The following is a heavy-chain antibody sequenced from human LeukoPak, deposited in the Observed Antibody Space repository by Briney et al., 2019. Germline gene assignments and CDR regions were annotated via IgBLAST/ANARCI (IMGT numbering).Heavy chain of an antibody. CDR2: IKSKTDGGTT. V-gene: IGHV3-15*01. Sequence: GGSLRLSCAASGFTFSSFSMNWVRQAPGKGLEWVGRIKSKTDGGTTDYAAPVKGRFTISRDDSKNTLYLQMNSLKTEDTAVYYCTTDSSSSGPVEDYWGQGTLVTVSS. J-gene: IGHJ4*02. D-gene: IGHD6-6*01. CDR3: TTDSSSSGPVEDY. CDR1: GFTFSSFS.